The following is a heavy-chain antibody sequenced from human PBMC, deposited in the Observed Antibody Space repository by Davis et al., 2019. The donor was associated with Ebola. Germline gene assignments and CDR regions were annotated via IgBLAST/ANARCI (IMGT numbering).Heavy chain of an antibody. CDR2: LYDSGST. V-gene: IGHV4-39*01. CDR1: GGSISRSSYY. D-gene: IGHD5-12*01. Sequence: SETLSLTCTVSGGSISRSSYYWGWIRQPPAKGLAWIGSLYDSGSTYYNPSLKSRVTICVDTSKNQFSLKLSSVTAADTAVYYCARHLVATIALFDYWGQGTLVTVSS. CDR3: ARHLVATIALFDY. J-gene: IGHJ4*02.